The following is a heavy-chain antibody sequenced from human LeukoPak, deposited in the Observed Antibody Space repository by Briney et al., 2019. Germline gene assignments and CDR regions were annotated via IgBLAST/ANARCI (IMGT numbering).Heavy chain of an antibody. CDR1: GGLLSSYY. D-gene: IGHD3-22*01. CDR2: IYYSGTT. Sequence: SETLSLTCMVSGGLLSSYYWSWIRQPPGKGLEWIGYIYYSGTTNYNPSLKSQVTLSDDTSKNQFSLKLTSVNAADTAVYYCARDSSGYYHWFDPWGQGTLVTVSS. CDR3: ARDSSGYYHWFDP. J-gene: IGHJ5*02. V-gene: IGHV4-59*01.